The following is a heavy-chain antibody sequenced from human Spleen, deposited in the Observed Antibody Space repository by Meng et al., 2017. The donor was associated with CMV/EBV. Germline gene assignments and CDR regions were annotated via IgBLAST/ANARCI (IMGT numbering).Heavy chain of an antibody. J-gene: IGHJ6*02. CDR1: GYIFTNYG. CDR3: ARDKVCSSISCDNYYYYGMDV. Sequence: ASVKVSCKASGYIFTNYGVSWVRQAPGQGLEWMGWISAYNGNIDYAPKFQGRVTMTTDTATSTAYMELRSLRSDDTAVYYCARDKVCSSISCDNYYYYGMDVWGQGTTVTVSS. V-gene: IGHV1-18*01. D-gene: IGHD2-2*02. CDR2: ISAYNGNI.